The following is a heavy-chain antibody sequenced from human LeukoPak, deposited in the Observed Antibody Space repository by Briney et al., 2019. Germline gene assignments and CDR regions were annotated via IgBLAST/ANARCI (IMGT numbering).Heavy chain of an antibody. CDR2: IWYDGNNK. Sequence: GGSLRLSCAASGFTFSSYGMHWVRQAPGKGLEWVAGIWYDGNNKYYADSVKGRFAVSRDNSKNTLYLQMNSLRAEDTAVYYCVKDQYYDSSGYYFDYWGQGTLVTVPS. D-gene: IGHD3-22*01. J-gene: IGHJ4*02. CDR1: GFTFSSYG. CDR3: VKDQYYDSSGYYFDY. V-gene: IGHV3-33*06.